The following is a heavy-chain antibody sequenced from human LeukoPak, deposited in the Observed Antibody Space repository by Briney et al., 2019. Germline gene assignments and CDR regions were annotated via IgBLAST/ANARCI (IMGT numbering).Heavy chain of an antibody. CDR1: GFTFNTYG. CDR2: ISTSGANT. V-gene: IGHV3-23*01. D-gene: IGHD2-21*01. CDR3: AKKSGDHFHFDF. J-gene: IGHJ4*02. Sequence: PGGSLRLSCEASGFTFNTYGMSWVRQTPGKGLEWVATISTSGANTYHADSVKGRFTISRDNSKSTLCLQMNSLRAEDTAVYHCAKKSGDHFHFDFWGQGTLVTVSS.